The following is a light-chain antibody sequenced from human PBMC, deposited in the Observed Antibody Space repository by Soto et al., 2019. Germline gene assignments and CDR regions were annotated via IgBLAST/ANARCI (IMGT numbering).Light chain of an antibody. Sequence: QSALTQPPSASGSPGQSVTISCTGTSSDVGSYNYVSWYQQHPGKAPKLMIYEVSKRPSGVPDRFSGSKSANTASLTVSVLQAEDEADYYCSSYAGRNNVGLVFGGGTKLTVL. CDR3: SSYAGRNNVGLV. CDR1: SSDVGSYNY. V-gene: IGLV2-8*01. CDR2: EVS. J-gene: IGLJ2*01.